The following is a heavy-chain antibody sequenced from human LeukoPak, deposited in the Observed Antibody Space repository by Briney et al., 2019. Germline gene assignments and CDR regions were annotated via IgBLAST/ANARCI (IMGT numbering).Heavy chain of an antibody. CDR3: ASLPPPYYYYYYMDV. V-gene: IGHV3-23*01. Sequence: GGSLRLSCAASGFTFSSYAMSWVRQAPGKGLEWVSAISGSCGSTYYADSVKGRFTISRDNSKNTLYLQMNSLRAEDTAVYYCASLPPPYYYYYYMDVWGKGTTVTVSS. J-gene: IGHJ6*03. CDR2: ISGSCGST. CDR1: GFTFSSYA.